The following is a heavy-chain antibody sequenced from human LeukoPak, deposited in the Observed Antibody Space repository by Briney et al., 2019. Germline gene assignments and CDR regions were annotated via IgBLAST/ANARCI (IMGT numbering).Heavy chain of an antibody. CDR2: ITAYNNNR. Sequence: ASVKVSCKASGYTFANFAISWLRQAPGQGLGWMGWITAYNNNRNYAQNFQDRLTMTTDTSTSTAYMELRSLRSDDTAVYYCARGEGWFDPWGQGTLVTVSS. CDR3: ARGEGWFDP. CDR1: GYTFANFA. V-gene: IGHV1-18*01. J-gene: IGHJ5*02.